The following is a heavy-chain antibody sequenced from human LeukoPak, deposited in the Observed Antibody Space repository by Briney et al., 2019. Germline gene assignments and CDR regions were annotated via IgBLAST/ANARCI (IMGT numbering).Heavy chain of an antibody. CDR2: ISSSSTI. CDR3: ARDYGGPEEAFDI. CDR1: GFTFSSYS. J-gene: IGHJ3*02. V-gene: IGHV3-48*01. Sequence: PGGSLRLSCAASGFTFSSYSMNWVRQAPGKGLEWVSYISSSSTIYYADSVKGRFTISRDNAKNSLYLQMNSLRAEDTAVYYCARDYGGPEEAFDIWGQGTMVTVSS. D-gene: IGHD4-23*01.